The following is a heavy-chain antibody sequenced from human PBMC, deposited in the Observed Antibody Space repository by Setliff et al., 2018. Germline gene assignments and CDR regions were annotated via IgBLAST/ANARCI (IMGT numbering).Heavy chain of an antibody. J-gene: IGHJ6*03. CDR3: VRMSGFLYMDV. V-gene: IGHV4-31*11. CDR2: IYYSGST. D-gene: IGHD3-3*01. Sequence: PSETLSLTCAVSGDSISSGNWWSWIRQHPGKGLEWIGYIYYSGSTSYYNPSLKSRVTISVDTSKNQFSLKLSSVTAADTAVYYCVRMSGFLYMDVWGKGTTVTVSS. CDR1: GDSISSGNW.